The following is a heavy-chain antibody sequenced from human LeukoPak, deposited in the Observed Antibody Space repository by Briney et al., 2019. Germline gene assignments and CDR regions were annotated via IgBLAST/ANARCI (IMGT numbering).Heavy chain of an antibody. V-gene: IGHV4-4*07. CDR2: IYTSGST. D-gene: IGHD3/OR15-3a*01. J-gene: IGHJ5*02. Sequence: SENLSLTCTVSGDSIRIYYWSWIRQTAGKGLEWIGHIYTSGSTTYNPSLKSRVTMSLDTSKNQFSLKLSSVTAADTAVYYCARLPSRGLDYFDPWGQGTLVTVSS. CDR1: GDSIRIYY. CDR3: ARLPSRGLDYFDP.